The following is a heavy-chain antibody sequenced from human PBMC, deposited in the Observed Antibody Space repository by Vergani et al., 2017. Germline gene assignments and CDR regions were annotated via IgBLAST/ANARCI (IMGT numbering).Heavy chain of an antibody. CDR3: TTGPRYCGDGSCYWLRDHHYYGMDV. V-gene: IGHV3-15*07. J-gene: IGHJ6*02. CDR1: GFSFRNAW. CDR2: IKSTFDRGTT. Sequence: EVQLVESGGGIVKPGGSLRLSCVASGFSFRNAWMNWVRRTPGKGLEWVGRIKSTFDRGTTDYAAAVKGRFTISRDDSKKTLFLQMNGLKTEDIGVEYCTTGPRYCGDGSCYWLRDHHYYGMDVWGQGTTVTVSS. D-gene: IGHD2-21*01.